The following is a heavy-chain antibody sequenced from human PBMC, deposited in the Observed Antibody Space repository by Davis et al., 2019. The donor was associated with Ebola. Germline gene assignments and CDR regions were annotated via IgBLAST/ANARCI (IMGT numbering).Heavy chain of an antibody. V-gene: IGHV4-59*12. Sequence: SETLSLTCTVSGGSISSYYWSWIRQPPGKGLEWIGYIYHSGSTYYNPSLKSRVTISVDRSKNQFSLKLSSVTAADTAVYYCAKERYYYYMDVWGKGTTVTVSS. CDR2: IYHSGST. CDR1: GGSISSYY. CDR3: AKERYYYYMDV. J-gene: IGHJ6*03.